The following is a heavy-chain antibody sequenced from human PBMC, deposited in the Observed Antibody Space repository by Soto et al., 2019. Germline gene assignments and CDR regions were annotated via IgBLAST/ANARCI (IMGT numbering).Heavy chain of an antibody. CDR3: AKALSVITVTTSLDY. V-gene: IGHV3-23*01. CDR1: GFTFSNYA. D-gene: IGHD4-17*01. J-gene: IGHJ4*02. Sequence: GGSLRLSCAASGFTFSNYAMSWVRQAQGKGLEWVSAISGSGGSTYYADSVKGRFTISRDNSKNTLYLQMNSLRAEDTAVYYCAKALSVITVTTSLDYWGQGTLVTVSS. CDR2: ISGSGGST.